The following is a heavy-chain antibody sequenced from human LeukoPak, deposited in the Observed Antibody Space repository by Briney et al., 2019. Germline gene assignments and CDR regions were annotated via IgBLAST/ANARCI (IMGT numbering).Heavy chain of an antibody. V-gene: IGHV4-61*02. J-gene: IGHJ5*02. D-gene: IGHD4-17*01. CDR1: GGSLSSGSYY. CDR2: IYTSGST. Sequence: PSETLSLTCTVSGGSLSSGSYYWRWIRQPAGTGLEWIGRIYTSGSTNYNPSLKMRVTISVDTSKNQFSLKLSSVTAADTAVYYCARDYGDYIDWFDPWGQGTLVTVSS. CDR3: ARDYGDYIDWFDP.